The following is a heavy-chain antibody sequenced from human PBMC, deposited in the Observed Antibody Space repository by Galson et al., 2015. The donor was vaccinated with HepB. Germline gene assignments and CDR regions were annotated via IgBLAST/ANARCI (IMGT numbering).Heavy chain of an antibody. CDR2: ISYDGSNK. CDR1: GFTFSSYA. Sequence: SLRLSCAASGFTFSSYAMHWVRQAPGKGLEWVAAISYDGSNKYYADSVKGRFTISRDNSKNTLYLQMNSLRAEDTAVYYCARDYSEDTAMVSWGQGTLVTVSS. D-gene: IGHD5-18*01. J-gene: IGHJ4*02. V-gene: IGHV3-30*04. CDR3: ARDYSEDTAMVS.